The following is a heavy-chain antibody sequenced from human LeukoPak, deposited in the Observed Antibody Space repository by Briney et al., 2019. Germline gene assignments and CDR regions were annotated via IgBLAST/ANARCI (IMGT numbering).Heavy chain of an antibody. CDR2: ISAYNGNT. CDR1: GYTFTSYG. CDR3: ARDRRYDSSGYYLRYNWFDP. Sequence: ASVKVSCKASGYTFTSYGISWVRQAPGQGLEWMGWISAYNGNTNYAQKLQGRVTITADKSTSTAYMELSSLRSEDTAVYYCARDRRYDSSGYYLRYNWFDPWGQGTLVTVSS. D-gene: IGHD3-22*01. J-gene: IGHJ5*02. V-gene: IGHV1-18*01.